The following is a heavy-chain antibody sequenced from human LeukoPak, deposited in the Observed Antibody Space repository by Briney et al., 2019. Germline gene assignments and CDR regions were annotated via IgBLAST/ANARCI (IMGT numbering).Heavy chain of an antibody. J-gene: IGHJ4*02. Sequence: PGRSLRLSCAASGFTFSDYYMSWIRQAPGKGLEWVSYISSSGSTIYYADSVKGRFTISRDNAKNSLYLRMNSLRAEDTAVYYCARDPGVVPAAYYFDYWGQGTLVTVSS. CDR1: GFTFSDYY. CDR3: ARDPGVVPAAYYFDY. V-gene: IGHV3-11*01. D-gene: IGHD2-2*01. CDR2: ISSSGSTI.